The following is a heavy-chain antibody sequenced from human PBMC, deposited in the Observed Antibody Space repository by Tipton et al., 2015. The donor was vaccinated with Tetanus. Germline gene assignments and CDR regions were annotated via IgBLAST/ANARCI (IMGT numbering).Heavy chain of an antibody. J-gene: IGHJ5*02. CDR2: MYSGGDT. D-gene: IGHD4/OR15-4a*01. V-gene: IGHV3-53*01. CDR1: GFIVSSHY. CDR3: ARGKIRVPEHWFDP. Sequence: SLRLSCVASGFIVSSHYMSWVRQAPGKGLEWVSVMYSGGDTYYVDSVKGRFSISRDNAKNTLYLQMNSLRVEDTAVYYCARGKIRVPEHWFDPWGHGTLVTVSS.